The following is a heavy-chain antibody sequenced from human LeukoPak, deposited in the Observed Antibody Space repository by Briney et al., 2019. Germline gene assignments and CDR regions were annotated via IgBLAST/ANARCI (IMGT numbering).Heavy chain of an antibody. Sequence: PTETLSLTCTVSGGSVSSGTYYWSWIRQPPGKGLEWIGHIYYSGSTNYNPSLKSRATISGDTSKNQFSLELSSVTAADTAVYYCARWASYYYDSSGRFDYWGQGTLVTVSS. J-gene: IGHJ4*02. CDR3: ARWASYYYDSSGRFDY. CDR2: IYYSGST. CDR1: GGSVSSGTYY. D-gene: IGHD3-22*01. V-gene: IGHV4-61*01.